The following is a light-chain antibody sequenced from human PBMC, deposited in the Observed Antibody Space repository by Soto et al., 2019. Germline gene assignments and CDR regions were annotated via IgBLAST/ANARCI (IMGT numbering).Light chain of an antibody. J-gene: IGLJ2*01. CDR3: QTWGTGSVV. CDR2: LNSDGSH. V-gene: IGLV4-69*01. CDR1: SGHSSYA. Sequence: QPVLTQSPSASASLGASVKLTCTLSSGHSSYAIAWHQQQSEKGPRYLMKLNSDGSHSKGDGIPDRFSGSSSGAERYLTISSLQSEDEADYSCQTWGTGSVVFGGGTKLTVL.